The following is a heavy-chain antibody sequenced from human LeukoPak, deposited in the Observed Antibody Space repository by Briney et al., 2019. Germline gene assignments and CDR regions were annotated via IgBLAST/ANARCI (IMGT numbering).Heavy chain of an antibody. CDR3: ARGWGWQWLYFDY. V-gene: IGHV4-39*07. CDR1: GGSILSSSYY. Sequence: SETLSLTCTASGGSILSSSYYWGWIRQPPGKGLEWIGNIYYSGSTNYNPSLKSRVTLSVDTSKNQFSLKLSSVTAADTAVYYCARGWGWQWLYFDYWGQGTLVTVSS. CDR2: IYYSGST. J-gene: IGHJ4*02. D-gene: IGHD6-19*01.